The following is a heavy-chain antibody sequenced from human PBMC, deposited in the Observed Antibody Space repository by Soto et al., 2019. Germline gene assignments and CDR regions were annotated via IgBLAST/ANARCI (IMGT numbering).Heavy chain of an antibody. J-gene: IGHJ4*02. CDR1: GGTFSSYA. V-gene: IGHV1-69*06. Sequence: GASVNVSCKASGGTFSSYAISWVRPAPGQGLEWMGGTILIFGTANYAQKFQGRGTITADKSTSTAYMELSSLRSEDTDVYYCARDRPRYYYNSSGYFDYWGKGTLVTVSS. CDR2: TILIFGTA. CDR3: ARDRPRYYYNSSGYFDY. D-gene: IGHD3-22*01.